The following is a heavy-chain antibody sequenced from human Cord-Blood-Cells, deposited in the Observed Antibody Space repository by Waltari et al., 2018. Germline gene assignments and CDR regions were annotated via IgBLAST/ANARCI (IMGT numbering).Heavy chain of an antibody. CDR1: GGSISSYY. V-gene: IGHV4-59*01. J-gene: IGHJ3*02. Sequence: QVQLQESGPGLVKPSETLSLTCTVSGGSISSYYWSWIRQPPGKGLEWIGYIYYSGSTNSTPSLQSRVTISVDTSKNQFSLKLSSVTAADTAVYYCARDSGRIWGQGTMVTVSS. D-gene: IGHD6-25*01. CDR3: ARDSGRI. CDR2: IYYSGST.